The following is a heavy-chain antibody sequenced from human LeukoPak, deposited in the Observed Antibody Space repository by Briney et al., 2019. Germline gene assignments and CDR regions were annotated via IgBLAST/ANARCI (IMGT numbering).Heavy chain of an antibody. CDR1: GLTFSSYA. CDR3: AKDSPAVVVPAY. CDR2: ISGGSGGNT. J-gene: IGHJ4*02. V-gene: IGHV3-23*01. Sequence: GGSLRLSCAASGLTFSSYAMSWVRQAPGKGLEWVSAISGGSGGNTYYADSVKGRFTISRDNSKNTVYLQMNSLRAEDTAVYYCAKDSPAVVVPAYWGQGTLVTVSS. D-gene: IGHD2-2*01.